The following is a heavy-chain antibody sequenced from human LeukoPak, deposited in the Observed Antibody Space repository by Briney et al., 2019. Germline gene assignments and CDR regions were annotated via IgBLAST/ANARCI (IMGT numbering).Heavy chain of an antibody. CDR1: GGSISSGGYY. D-gene: IGHD5-24*01. Sequence: SQTLSLTCTVSGGSISSGGYYWSWIRQHPGKGLEWIGYIYYSGSTYYNPSLKSRVTMSVDTSKNQFSLKLSSVTAADTAVHYCARWSTLQHRWYYFDYWGQGTLVTVSS. V-gene: IGHV4-31*03. J-gene: IGHJ4*02. CDR2: IYYSGST. CDR3: ARWSTLQHRWYYFDY.